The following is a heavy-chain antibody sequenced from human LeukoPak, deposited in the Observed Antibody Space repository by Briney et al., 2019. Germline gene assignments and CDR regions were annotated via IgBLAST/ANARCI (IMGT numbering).Heavy chain of an antibody. J-gene: IGHJ4*02. CDR1: GFTFSGSA. CDR3: TRRTPYSSGSTSFDY. Sequence: PGGSLRLSXAASGFTFSGSAMHWVRQASGKGLGWVGRIRSKANSYATAYAASVKGRFTISRDDSRNTAYLQMNSLKTEDTAVYYCTRRTPYSSGSTSFDYWGQGTLVTVSS. V-gene: IGHV3-73*01. D-gene: IGHD6-19*01. CDR2: IRSKANSYAT.